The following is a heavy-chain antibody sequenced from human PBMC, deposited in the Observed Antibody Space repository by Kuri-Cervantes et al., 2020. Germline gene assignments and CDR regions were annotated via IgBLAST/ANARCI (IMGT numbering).Heavy chain of an antibody. CDR2: IYSGGST. CDR1: GFTVSSNY. J-gene: IGHJ4*02. Sequence: GGSLRLSCAASGFTVSSNYMSWVRQAPGKGLEWVSVIYSGGSTYYADSVKGRFTISRDNAKNTLYLQMNSLRAEDTAVYFCSRDAEGHFDSWGQRTLVTVSS. CDR3: SRDAEGHFDS. V-gene: IGHV3-53*01.